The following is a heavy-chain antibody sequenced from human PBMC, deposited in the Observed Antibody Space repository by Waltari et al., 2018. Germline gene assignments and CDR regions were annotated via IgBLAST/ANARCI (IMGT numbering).Heavy chain of an antibody. J-gene: IGHJ1*01. CDR3: AQLGTGH. D-gene: IGHD1-1*01. Sequence: EAQLVESGGGLTQPGESLRLSCAASGFPFSDHYMDWARQAPGKGREWIGRIKRRVDSYATQYAASVKGRFIISRDDSTDSLYLQMNSLKTEDTAVYYCAQLGTGHWGQGTLVTVSS. V-gene: IGHV3-72*01. CDR2: IKRRVDSYAT. CDR1: GFPFSDHY.